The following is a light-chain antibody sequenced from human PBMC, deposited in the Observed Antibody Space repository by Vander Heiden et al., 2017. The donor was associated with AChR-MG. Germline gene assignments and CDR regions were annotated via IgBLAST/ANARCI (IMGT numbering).Light chain of an antibody. CDR1: QSISSY. J-gene: IGKJ1*01. V-gene: IGKV1-39*01. CDR2: AAS. CDR3: QQSYSTPVT. Sequence: IQMTQPPSSLSASVGDRATITCRASQSISSYLDWYQQKPGKAPKLLIYAASSLQSGVPSRFSGSGSGTDFTLTISSLQPEDFATYYCQQSYSTPVTFGQGTKVEIK.